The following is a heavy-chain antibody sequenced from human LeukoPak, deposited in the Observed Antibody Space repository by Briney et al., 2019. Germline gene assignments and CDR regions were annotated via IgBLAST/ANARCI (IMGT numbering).Heavy chain of an antibody. CDR2: IGSDNRGPSTI. J-gene: IGHJ4*02. Sequence: GGSLRLSCAASGFTFSGYSMNWVRQAPGKGLEWISYIGSDNRGPSTIYYADSVKGRFTISRDNSRNTLYLQMNSLRVEDTAVYYCARVEQWLAGDFDYWGQGTLVTVSS. CDR1: GFTFSGYS. CDR3: ARVEQWLAGDFDY. D-gene: IGHD6-19*01. V-gene: IGHV3-48*01.